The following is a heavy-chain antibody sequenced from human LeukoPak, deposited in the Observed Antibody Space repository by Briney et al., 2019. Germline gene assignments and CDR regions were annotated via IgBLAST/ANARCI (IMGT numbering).Heavy chain of an antibody. V-gene: IGHV2-5*01. CDR1: GFSLSTIGLG. CDR3: ARIPLGYCSGDSCYSLYYFDC. D-gene: IGHD2-15*01. J-gene: IGHJ4*02. Sequence: SGPTLVKPTQTLTLTCTFSGFSLSTIGLGVGWIRQPPGKALKWLALIFWNDDKRYSPSLQSRLTITKDTSKNQVVLTMTNMDPVDTATYYCARIPLGYCSGDSCYSLYYFDCWGQGTLVTVSS. CDR2: IFWNDDK.